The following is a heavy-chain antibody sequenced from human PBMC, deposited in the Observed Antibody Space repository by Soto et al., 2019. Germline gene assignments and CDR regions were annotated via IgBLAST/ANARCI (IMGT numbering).Heavy chain of an antibody. Sequence: GGSLRLSCAASGFTFSSYGMHWVRQAPGKGLEWVAVIWYDGSNKYYADSVKGRFTISRDNSKNTLYLQMNSLRAEDTAVYYCARGQSPGYCSSTSCYYYYYVDVWGKGTTVTVSS. CDR3: ARGQSPGYCSSTSCYYYYYVDV. CDR1: GFTFSSYG. CDR2: IWYDGSNK. J-gene: IGHJ6*03. D-gene: IGHD2-2*03. V-gene: IGHV3-33*01.